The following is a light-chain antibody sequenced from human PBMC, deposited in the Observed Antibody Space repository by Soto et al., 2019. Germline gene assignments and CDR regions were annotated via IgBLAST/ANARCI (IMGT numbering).Light chain of an antibody. Sequence: QSVLTQPASVSGSPGQSITISCTGTSSDVGSYNYVSWYQQHPGKAPKLMIYEVSNRPSGVSNRFSGSMSGNTASLTISGLQGEDEADYYCCSYTSSTPYVFGTGTKGTVL. CDR3: CSYTSSTPYV. V-gene: IGLV2-14*01. J-gene: IGLJ1*01. CDR1: SSDVGSYNY. CDR2: EVS.